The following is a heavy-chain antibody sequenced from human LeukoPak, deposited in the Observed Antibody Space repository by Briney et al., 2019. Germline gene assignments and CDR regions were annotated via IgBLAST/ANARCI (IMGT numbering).Heavy chain of an antibody. D-gene: IGHD5-12*01. CDR2: INHSGST. CDR1: GGSFSGYY. V-gene: IGHV4-34*01. CDR3: ASHGYSGYDSSVDWFDP. J-gene: IGHJ5*02. Sequence: PSETLSLTCAVYGGSFSGYYWSWIRQPPGKGLEWIGEINHSGSTNYNPSLKSRVTISVDTSKNQFSLKLSSVTAADTAVYYCASHGYSGYDSSVDWFDPWGQGTLVTVSS.